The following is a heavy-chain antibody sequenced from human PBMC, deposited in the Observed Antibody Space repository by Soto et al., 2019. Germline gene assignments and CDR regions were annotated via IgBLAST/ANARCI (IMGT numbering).Heavy chain of an antibody. D-gene: IGHD2-2*01. V-gene: IGHV1-3*01. J-gene: IGHJ4*02. CDR2: INAGNGNT. Sequence: SSVKVSCKASGYTFTSYAMHWVRQAPGQRLEWMGWINAGNGNTKYSQKFQGRVTITRDTSASTAYMKLSSLRSEDTAVYYCAREQFFSSTSCYARLYGYWRQATLVPVSS. CDR3: AREQFFSSTSCYARLYGY. CDR1: GYTFTSYA.